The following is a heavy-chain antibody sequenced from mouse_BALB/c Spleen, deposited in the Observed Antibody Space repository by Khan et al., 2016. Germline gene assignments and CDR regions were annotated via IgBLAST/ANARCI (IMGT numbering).Heavy chain of an antibody. D-gene: IGHD2-5*01. CDR3: SRDGVTGSFAY. CDR1: GYSITSGYY. J-gene: IGHJ3*01. V-gene: IGHV3-6*01. CDR2: ISYDGTN. Sequence: EVQLQESGPGLVKPSQSLSLTCSVTGYSITSGYYWNWIRQFPGNKLEWMGYISYDGTNYYNPSLKNRISITRDTSKNHFFLKLNSVTFEDTATXYCSRDGVTGSFAYWGQGTLVTVSA.